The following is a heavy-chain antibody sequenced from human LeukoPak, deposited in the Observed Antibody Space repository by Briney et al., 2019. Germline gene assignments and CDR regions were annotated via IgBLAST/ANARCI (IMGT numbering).Heavy chain of an antibody. CDR3: AGDDEDYGALIP. CDR1: EFTFSNYV. J-gene: IGHJ5*02. V-gene: IGHV3-7*01. Sequence: SGGSLRLSCAASEFTFSNYVMNWVRQAPGKGLEWVANIKQDGSEKYYVDSVKGRFTISRDNAKNSLYLQMNSLRAEDTAVYYCAGDDEDYGALIPWGQGTLVTVSS. D-gene: IGHD4-17*01. CDR2: IKQDGSEK.